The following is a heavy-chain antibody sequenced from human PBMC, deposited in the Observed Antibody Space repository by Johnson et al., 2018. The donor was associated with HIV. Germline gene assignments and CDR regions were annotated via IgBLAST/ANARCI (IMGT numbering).Heavy chain of an antibody. J-gene: IGHJ3*02. V-gene: IGHV3-30*04. CDR2: ISYDGSNK. CDR1: GFTFSSYT. CDR3: AKDLLTLDAFDI. Sequence: QVQLVESGGGVVQPGRSLRLSCVASGFTFSSYTMHWVRQAPGKGLELVAVISYDGSNKYYADSVKGRFTISRDNSKNSLYLQMNSLRGEDTAVYYCAKDLLTLDAFDIWGQGTMVTVSS.